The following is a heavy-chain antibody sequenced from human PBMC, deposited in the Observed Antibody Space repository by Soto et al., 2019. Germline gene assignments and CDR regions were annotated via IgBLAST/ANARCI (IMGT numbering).Heavy chain of an antibody. D-gene: IGHD1-26*01. CDR2: AHHSGRT. J-gene: IGHJ4*02. CDR1: GGSMTSSNW. Sequence: QVQLQESGPGLVKPSGTLSLTCTVSGGSMTSSNWWNWVRQSPGKGLEWNGEAHHSGRTNYNPSLKSRVTIAVDKSKNHFSLKLSSVTAADTAVYYCARSEATGLDHWGQGTLVTVSS. CDR3: ARSEATGLDH. V-gene: IGHV4-4*02.